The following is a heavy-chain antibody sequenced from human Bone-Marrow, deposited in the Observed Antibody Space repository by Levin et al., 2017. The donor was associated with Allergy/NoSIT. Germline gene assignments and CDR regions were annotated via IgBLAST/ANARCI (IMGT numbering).Heavy chain of an antibody. CDR1: GFKFSSYS. CDR3: ARKTDTFMVTGDF. Sequence: GGSLRLSCAASGFKFSSYSMNWVRQAPGKGLEWVSLIYSGGSTYYADSVKGRFTISRDSSKNTLYLQMNSLRAEDTAVYYCARKTDTFMVTGDFWGQGTLVTVSS. CDR2: IYSGGST. V-gene: IGHV3-66*01. J-gene: IGHJ4*02. D-gene: IGHD5-18*01.